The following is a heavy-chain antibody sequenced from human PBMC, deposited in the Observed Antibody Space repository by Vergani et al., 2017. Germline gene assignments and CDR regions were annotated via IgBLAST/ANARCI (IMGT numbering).Heavy chain of an antibody. J-gene: IGHJ4*02. V-gene: IGHV3-21*01. CDR3: ARGEVTIFGVVTH. CDR1: GFTFSSYS. CDR2: ISSSSSYI. D-gene: IGHD3-3*01. Sequence: VQLVESGGGLVKPGGSLRLSCAASGFTFSSYSMNWVRQAPGKGLEWVSSISSSSSYIYYADSVKGRFTISRDNAKNSLYLQMNSLRAEDTAVYYCARGEVTIFGVVTHWGQGTLVTVSS.